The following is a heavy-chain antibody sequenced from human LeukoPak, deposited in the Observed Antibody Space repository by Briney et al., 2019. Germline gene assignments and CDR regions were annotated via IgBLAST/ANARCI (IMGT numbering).Heavy chain of an antibody. CDR1: DYTYTSYG. CDR2: ISGYNGNT. D-gene: IGHD1-1*01. J-gene: IGHJ5*02. Sequence: ASVKVSCKASDYTYTSYGISRVRQAPGQGLEWMGWISGYNGNTNYAQKFQARVTMTTDTSTPTAYMELRSLRSDDTAVYYCARDGTPGTTFRFDPWGQGTLVIVSS. CDR3: ARDGTPGTTFRFDP. V-gene: IGHV1-18*01.